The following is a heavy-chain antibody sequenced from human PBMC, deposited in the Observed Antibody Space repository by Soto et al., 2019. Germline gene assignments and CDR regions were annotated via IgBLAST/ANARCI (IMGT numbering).Heavy chain of an antibody. CDR2: ISNDGSYK. CDR1: GFTFSSYA. Sequence: QVHLAESGGGVVQPGRSLRLSCAGSGFTFSSYAMHWVRQAPGKGLEWVAVISNDGSYKYYADSLKGRFIISRDNSKNTLYLQMNSLRAEDTAVYYWAKDLYYYDSSLDDYWGQGTLVSVSS. V-gene: IGHV3-30*18. D-gene: IGHD3-22*01. CDR3: AKDLYYYDSSLDDY. J-gene: IGHJ4*02.